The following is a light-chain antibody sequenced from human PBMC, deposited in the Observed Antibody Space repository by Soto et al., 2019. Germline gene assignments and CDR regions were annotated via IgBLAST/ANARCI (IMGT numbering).Light chain of an antibody. CDR1: QSLTNW. CDR2: DAS. J-gene: IGKJ1*01. Sequence: DIQMTQSPSTLSASVGDRLTITCRASQSLTNWLAWYQQKPGNAPKLLIYDASSLASGVPSRFSGSGSGTEFTLTISSLQPDDFATYYCQQYNDYSAWTFGQGTKV. V-gene: IGKV1-5*01. CDR3: QQYNDYSAWT.